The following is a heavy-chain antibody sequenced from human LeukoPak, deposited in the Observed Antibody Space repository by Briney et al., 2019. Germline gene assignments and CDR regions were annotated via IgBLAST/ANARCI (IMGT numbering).Heavy chain of an antibody. Sequence: PGGSLRLSCAASGFXFSSYWIHWVRQAPGKGLVWVSRIKSDGTYTTYADSVKGRFTISRDNAKNTLYLQMNSLRAEDTAVYYCTRDSSYGYDFWGQGTLVTVSS. CDR2: IKSDGTYT. J-gene: IGHJ4*02. CDR1: GFXFSSYW. V-gene: IGHV3-74*01. D-gene: IGHD5-18*01. CDR3: TRDSSYGYDF.